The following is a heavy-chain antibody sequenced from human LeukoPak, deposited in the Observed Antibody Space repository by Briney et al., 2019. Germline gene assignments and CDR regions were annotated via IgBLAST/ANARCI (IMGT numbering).Heavy chain of an antibody. CDR2: IAGSDGFT. V-gene: IGHV3-23*01. CDR3: VRSLDY. J-gene: IGHJ4*02. Sequence: GGSLRLSCAASGFTFSLYWMNWVRRAPGKGLEWVSVIAGSDGFTQYADSVKGRFTISRDNSKNTVYLQMNRLRVEDTALYYCVRSLDYWGQGTLVTVSS. CDR1: GFTFSLYW.